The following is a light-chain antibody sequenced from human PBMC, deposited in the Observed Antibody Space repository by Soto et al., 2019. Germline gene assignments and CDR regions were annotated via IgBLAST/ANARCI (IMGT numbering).Light chain of an antibody. CDR1: QGISSC. V-gene: IGKV1-27*01. J-gene: IGKJ1*01. CDR2: AAS. CDR3: QQYNSYASSWT. Sequence: EIRMTQSPSSLSASLRDRATLTCRASQGISSCLALYHQKPAKVPKRLIYAASTLQAGVTSRCCGSGSGTEFTLPISSLQPDDFATYYCQQYNSYASSWTVGQGTKVDIK.